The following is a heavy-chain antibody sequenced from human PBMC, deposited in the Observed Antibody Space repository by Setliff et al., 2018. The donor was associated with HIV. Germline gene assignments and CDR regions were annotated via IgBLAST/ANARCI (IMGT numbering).Heavy chain of an antibody. CDR1: GYTFTSYA. CDR2: ISAYNGNT. Sequence: ASVKVSCKASGYTFTSYALHWVRQAPGQGLEWMGWISAYNGNTNYAQKLQGRVTMTTDTSMSTAYMELSSLRSDDTAVYYCARDRTGVTSGEFDPWGQGTLVTVSS. V-gene: IGHV1-18*01. D-gene: IGHD2-21*02. CDR3: ARDRTGVTSGEFDP. J-gene: IGHJ5*02.